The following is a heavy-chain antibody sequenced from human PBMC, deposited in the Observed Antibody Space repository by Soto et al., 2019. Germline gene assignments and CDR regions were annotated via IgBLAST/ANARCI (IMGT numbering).Heavy chain of an antibody. CDR3: ARDPHRSGWYYFDY. D-gene: IGHD6-19*01. CDR1: GFTFSSYA. J-gene: IGHJ4*02. Sequence: SGGSLRLSCAASGFTFSSYAMHWVRQAPGKGLEWVAVISYDGSNKYYADSVKGRFTISRDNSKNTLYLQMNSLSAEDTAVYYCARDPHRSGWYYFDYWGQGTLVTVSS. CDR2: ISYDGSNK. V-gene: IGHV3-30-3*01.